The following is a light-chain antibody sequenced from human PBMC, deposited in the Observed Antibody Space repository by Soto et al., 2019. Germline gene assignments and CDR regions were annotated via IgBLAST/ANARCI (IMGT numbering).Light chain of an antibody. J-gene: IGLJ3*02. CDR1: SSDVGGYNY. CDR3: CSFAGSYTWV. Sequence: QSVLTQPRSVPGSPGQSVTISCTGTSSDVGGYNYVSWYQQHPGKAPKLIFYDVSKRPSGVPDRFSGSKSDNTASLIISGLQAEDEADYYCCSFAGSYTWVFGGGTKLTVL. V-gene: IGLV2-11*01. CDR2: DVS.